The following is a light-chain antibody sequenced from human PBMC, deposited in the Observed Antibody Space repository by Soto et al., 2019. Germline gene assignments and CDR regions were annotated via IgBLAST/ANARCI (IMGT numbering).Light chain of an antibody. J-gene: IGKJ1*01. CDR1: QSISSY. CDR2: AAS. CDR3: QQSYSTPRT. Sequence: DIPMTQSPSSLSASVGDRVTITCRASQSISSYLNWYQQKPGKAPKLLIYAASSVQSGVPSRFSGSGSGTDFTLIISSLQPEYFATYYCQQSYSTPRTFGQGTKVEIK. V-gene: IGKV1-39*01.